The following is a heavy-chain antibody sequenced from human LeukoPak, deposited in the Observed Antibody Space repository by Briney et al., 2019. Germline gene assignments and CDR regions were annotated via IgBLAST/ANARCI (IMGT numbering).Heavy chain of an antibody. J-gene: IGHJ4*02. CDR2: VYHSGST. V-gene: IGHV4-59*08. CDR1: SDSMTSYF. Sequence: SETLSLTCSVSSDSMTSYFWSWIRQPPGKGLEWIGYVYHSGSTSYNPSLKCRVSISEDTSKNQFSLKLRSVTAADTAGYYCARANPNWNPPDYWGQGTLVTVSS. CDR3: ARANPNWNPPDY. D-gene: IGHD1-1*01.